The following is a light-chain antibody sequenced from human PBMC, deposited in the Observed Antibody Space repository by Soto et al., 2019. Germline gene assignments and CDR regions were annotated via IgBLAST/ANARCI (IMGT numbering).Light chain of an antibody. CDR1: QSISSY. CDR2: AAS. J-gene: IGKJ2*01. Sequence: DIQMTQSPSSLSASVGDRVTITCQASQSISSYLNWYQQKPGKAPKLLIYAASSLQRGVPSRFSGSGSGTDFTLTISSLQPEDFASYYCQQSYSTPRTFGQGTKLEIK. V-gene: IGKV1-39*01. CDR3: QQSYSTPRT.